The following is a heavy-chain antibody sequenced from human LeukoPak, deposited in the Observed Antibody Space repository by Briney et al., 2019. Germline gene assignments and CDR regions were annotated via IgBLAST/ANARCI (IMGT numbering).Heavy chain of an antibody. V-gene: IGHV3-7*05. CDR3: AREDWGPWFDP. J-gene: IGHJ5*02. Sequence: GGSLRLSCAASGFTFTRNWMTWVRQAPGKGLEGVANITQAGSQKNYVDSVKGRLTVSRDNAKNSVYLQMHSLRAEDTPLYYCAREDWGPWFDPRGQGALVTVS. D-gene: IGHD7-27*01. CDR1: GFTFTRNW. CDR2: ITQAGSQK.